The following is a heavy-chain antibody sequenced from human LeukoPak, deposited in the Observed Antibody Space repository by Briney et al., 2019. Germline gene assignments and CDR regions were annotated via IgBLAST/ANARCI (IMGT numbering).Heavy chain of an antibody. J-gene: IGHJ4*02. CDR1: GFTFDDYA. V-gene: IGHV3-9*03. CDR3: AKASSPDTPIFDY. CDR2: IGWNSGSI. D-gene: IGHD5-18*01. Sequence: GGSLRLSCAASGFTFDDYAMHWVRQAPGKGLEWVSTIGWNSGSIGYADSVKGRFTISRDNAKNSLYLQMNSLRAEDMALYYCAKASSPDTPIFDYWGQGTLVTVSS.